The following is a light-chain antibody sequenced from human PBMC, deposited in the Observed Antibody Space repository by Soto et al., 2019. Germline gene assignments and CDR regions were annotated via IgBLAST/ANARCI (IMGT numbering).Light chain of an antibody. CDR3: QPSSGVPVT. V-gene: IGKV4-1*01. Sequence: DIVMTQSPDSLAVSLGERATINCKSSQSVLYSSNNKNYLAWYQQKPGQPPKLLIYWASTRESGVPDRFSGSESGTDFTLTISSLQAEDVAVYYCQPSSGVPVTFGQGTKVQIK. CDR2: WAS. CDR1: QSVLYSSNNKNY. J-gene: IGKJ1*01.